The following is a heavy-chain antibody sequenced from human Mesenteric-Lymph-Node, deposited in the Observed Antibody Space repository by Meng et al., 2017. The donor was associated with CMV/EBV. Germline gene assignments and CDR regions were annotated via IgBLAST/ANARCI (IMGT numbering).Heavy chain of an antibody. CDR1: GFTFSSSA. Sequence: GESLKISCAASGFTFSSSAMSWVRQAPGKGLEWVSIISNSGVSTYYADSVKGRFTISRDNSKNTLYLQMNSLRAEDTAVYYCARVRVGRYFDYWGQGTLVTVSS. D-gene: IGHD1-26*01. CDR3: ARVRVGRYFDY. J-gene: IGHJ4*02. CDR2: ISNSGVST. V-gene: IGHV3-23*01.